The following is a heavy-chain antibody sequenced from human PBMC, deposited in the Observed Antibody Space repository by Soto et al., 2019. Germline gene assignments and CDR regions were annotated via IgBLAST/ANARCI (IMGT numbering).Heavy chain of an antibody. Sequence: PSETLSLTCTVSGGSISSYYLSWIRQPPGKGLEWIGYIYYSGSTNYNPSLKSRVTISVDTSKNQFSLKLSSVTAADTAVYYCARVSSSWFNWFDPWGQGTLVTVSS. J-gene: IGHJ5*02. CDR3: ARVSSSWFNWFDP. V-gene: IGHV4-59*01. CDR1: GGSISSYY. CDR2: IYYSGST. D-gene: IGHD6-13*01.